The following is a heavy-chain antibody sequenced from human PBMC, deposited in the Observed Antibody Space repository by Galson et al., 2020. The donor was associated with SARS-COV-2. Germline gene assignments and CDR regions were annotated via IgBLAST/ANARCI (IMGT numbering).Heavy chain of an antibody. CDR2: ISGGGDMT. Sequence: GGSLRLSCAGSGFIFNNCGMNCVSQGPGRGLEWVSGISGGGDMTYYADSVKGRFTISRDNSKNALFLQLTSLRVEDTAVYFCACLGVNSRWGQGSLVTFCS. V-gene: IGHV3-23*01. CDR3: ACLGVNSR. D-gene: IGHD1-26*01. CDR1: GFIFNNCG. J-gene: IGHJ4*02.